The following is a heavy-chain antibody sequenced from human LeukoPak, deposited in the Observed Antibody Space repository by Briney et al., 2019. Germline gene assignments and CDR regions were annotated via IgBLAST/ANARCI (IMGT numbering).Heavy chain of an antibody. CDR1: GFTFDDYA. CDR3: ANSVAYSFNY. V-gene: IGHV3-7*01. J-gene: IGHJ4*02. D-gene: IGHD6-19*01. Sequence: GGSLRLSCAASGFTFDDYAMHWVRQAPGKGLEWVANIGQDGNEKQYLDSVKGRFIISRDNAKNSLYLQMDSLRAEDTAIYYCANSVAYSFNYWGQGTLVTVAS. CDR2: IGQDGNEK.